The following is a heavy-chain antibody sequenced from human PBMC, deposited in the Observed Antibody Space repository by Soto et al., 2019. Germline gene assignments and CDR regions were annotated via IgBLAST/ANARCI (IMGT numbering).Heavy chain of an antibody. CDR3: ARDPPLRIAAAGPN. CDR2: ISSSSSTI. CDR1: GFTFSSYS. V-gene: IGHV3-48*01. J-gene: IGHJ4*02. D-gene: IGHD6-13*01. Sequence: EVQLVESGGGLVQPGGSLRLSCAASGFTFSSYSMNWVRQAPGKGLEWVSYISSSSSTIYYADSVKGRFTISRDNAKNSLYLQMNSLRAEDTAVYYCARDPPLRIAAAGPNWGQGTLVTVSS.